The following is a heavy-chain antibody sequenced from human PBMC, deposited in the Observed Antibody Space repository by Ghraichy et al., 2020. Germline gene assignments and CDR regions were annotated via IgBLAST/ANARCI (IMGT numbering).Heavy chain of an antibody. CDR2: ISYDGSNK. J-gene: IGHJ5*02. CDR3: ARDFGVWQWLGWFDP. Sequence: LSLTCAASGFTFSSYAMHWVRQAPGKGLEWVAVISYDGSNKYYADSVKGRFTISRDNSKNTLYLQMNSLRAEDTAVYYCARDFGVWQWLGWFDPWGQGTLVTVSS. CDR1: GFTFSSYA. V-gene: IGHV3-30*04. D-gene: IGHD6-19*01.